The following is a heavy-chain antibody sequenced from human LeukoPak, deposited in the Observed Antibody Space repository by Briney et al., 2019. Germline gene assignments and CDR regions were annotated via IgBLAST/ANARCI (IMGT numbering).Heavy chain of an antibody. J-gene: IGHJ3*02. D-gene: IGHD5-24*01. CDR1: GFTFSSYA. V-gene: IGHV3-30*04. CDR2: ISYDGSNK. CDR3: ARDPKRAPGAFDI. Sequence: GGSLRLSCAASGFTFSSYAMHWVRQAPGKGLEWVAVISYDGSNKYYADSVKGRFTISRDNSKNTLYLQMNSLRAEDTAVYYCARDPKRAPGAFDIWGQGTMVTVSS.